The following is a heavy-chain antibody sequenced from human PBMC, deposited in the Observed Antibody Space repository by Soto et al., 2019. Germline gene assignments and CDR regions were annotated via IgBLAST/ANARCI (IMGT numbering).Heavy chain of an antibody. CDR3: ARDWTHYDSSGPGDY. V-gene: IGHV1-3*01. Sequence: ASVKVSCKASGYTFTSYPMHWVRQAPGQRLEWMGWINAGNGDTKYSQKFQGRVTITRDTSASTAYMELSSLRSEDTAVYYCARDWTHYDSSGPGDYWGQGTLVTVSS. D-gene: IGHD3-22*01. J-gene: IGHJ4*02. CDR2: INAGNGDT. CDR1: GYTFTSYP.